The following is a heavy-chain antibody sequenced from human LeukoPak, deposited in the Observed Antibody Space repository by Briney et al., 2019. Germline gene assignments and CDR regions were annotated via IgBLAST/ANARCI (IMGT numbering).Heavy chain of an antibody. J-gene: IGHJ4*02. CDR1: GYTFTSYY. Sequence: GASVKVSCKASGYTFTSYYMHWVRQAPGQGLEWMGWINPNSGGTNYAQKFQGWVTMTRDTSISTAYMELSRLRSDDTAVYYCARARVPYSSGLYYFDYWGQGTLVTVSS. V-gene: IGHV1-2*04. CDR2: INPNSGGT. D-gene: IGHD6-19*01. CDR3: ARARVPYSSGLYYFDY.